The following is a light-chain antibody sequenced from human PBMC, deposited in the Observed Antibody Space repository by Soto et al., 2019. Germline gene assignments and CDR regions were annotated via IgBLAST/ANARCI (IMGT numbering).Light chain of an antibody. J-gene: IGKJ1*01. CDR2: DAS. CDR1: QSLTSGY. V-gene: IGKV3-20*01. Sequence: EIVLTQSPGTLSLSPGERATLSCRAGQSLTSGYLAWYQQRPGLAPRLLIYDASSSATGIPDRFSGSGSGTDFTLTISRLEPEDFAVYYCQQYANSPVTFGQGTQVEIK. CDR3: QQYANSPVT.